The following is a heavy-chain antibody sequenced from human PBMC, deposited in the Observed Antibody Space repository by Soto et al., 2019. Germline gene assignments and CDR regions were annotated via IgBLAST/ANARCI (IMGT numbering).Heavy chain of an antibody. V-gene: IGHV1-2*02. J-gene: IGHJ6*02. CDR2: INPNTGGT. Sequence: GASVKVSCKASGYTFTNYYMHWVRQAPGQGLEWMGWINPNTGGTNYAQKFQGRVTMTRDTSVSTAHMELSRLRSDDAALYYCARAITFGTLMDVWGQGTTVTVSS. CDR1: GYTFTNYY. D-gene: IGHD1-20*01. CDR3: ARAITFGTLMDV.